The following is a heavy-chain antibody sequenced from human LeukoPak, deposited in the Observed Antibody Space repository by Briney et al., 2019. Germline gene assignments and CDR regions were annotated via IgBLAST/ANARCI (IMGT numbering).Heavy chain of an antibody. D-gene: IGHD3-9*01. CDR1: GYTFTSYG. V-gene: IGHV1-18*01. CDR3: ARDLRRYFDFDP. J-gene: IGHJ5*02. CDR2: ISAYNGNT. Sequence: ASVKVSCKASGYTFTSYGIGWVRQAPGQGLEWMGWISAYNGNTNYAQKLQGRVTMTTDTSTSTAYMELRSLRSDDTAVYYCARDLRRYFDFDPWGQGTLVTVSS.